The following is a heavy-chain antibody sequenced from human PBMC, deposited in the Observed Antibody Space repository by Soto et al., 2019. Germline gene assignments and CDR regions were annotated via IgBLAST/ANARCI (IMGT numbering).Heavy chain of an antibody. J-gene: IGHJ5*02. V-gene: IGHV3-23*01. Sequence: EGQLLQSGGDLVQPGGSLRLSCAGSGLTLRSYAMTWIRQTPEKGLEWVSTISGRSGVPSYADSVNGRFTVSRDNSKNTLYLPMNRLRPDDTAIYYCAKGGPFTGGFDPWGQGTLVTVAS. CDR2: ISGRSGVP. CDR3: AKGGPFTGGFDP. CDR1: GLTLRSYA. D-gene: IGHD3-16*01.